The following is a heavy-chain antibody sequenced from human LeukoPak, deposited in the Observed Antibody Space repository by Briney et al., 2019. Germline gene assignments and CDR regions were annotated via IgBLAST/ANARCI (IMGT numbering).Heavy chain of an antibody. CDR3: VRDRITIVRGVLNYFDP. CDR2: INPNSGDT. CDR1: GYTFINHY. D-gene: IGHD3-10*01. J-gene: IGHJ5*02. V-gene: IGHV1-2*02. Sequence: GASVKVSCKASGYTFINHYIHWVRQAPGQGLEWMGWINPNSGDTNYAQKFQGRVTMTTDTSMSTAYMEVSRLRSDDTAVYYCVRDRITIVRGVLNYFDPWGQGILVTVSS.